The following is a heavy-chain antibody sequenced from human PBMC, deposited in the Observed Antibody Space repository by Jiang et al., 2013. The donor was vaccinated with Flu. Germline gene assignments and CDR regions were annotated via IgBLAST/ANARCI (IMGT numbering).Heavy chain of an antibody. D-gene: IGHD2-2*01. CDR2: IWYDGSNK. J-gene: IGHJ6*02. Sequence: GGGVVQPGRSLRLSCAASGFTFSSYGMHWVRQAPGKGLEWVAVIWYDGSNKYYADSVKGRFTISRDNSKNTLYLQMNSLRAEDTAVYYCARDIVVVPAASYYGMDVWGQGTTVTVSS. V-gene: IGHV3-33*01. CDR1: GFTFSSYG. CDR3: ARDIVVVPAASYYGMDV.